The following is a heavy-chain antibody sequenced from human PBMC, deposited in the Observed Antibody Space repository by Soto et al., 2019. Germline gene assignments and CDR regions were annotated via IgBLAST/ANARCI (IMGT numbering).Heavy chain of an antibody. Sequence: TLSLTCTVSGGSISSGGYYWSWIRQHPGKGLEWIGYIYYSGSTYYNPSLKSRVTISVDTSKNQFSLKLSSVTAADTAVYYCARGRTGLRYYYYYYMDVWGKGTTVTVSS. J-gene: IGHJ6*03. CDR3: ARGRTGLRYYYYYYMDV. V-gene: IGHV4-31*03. CDR2: IYYSGST. D-gene: IGHD2-15*01. CDR1: GGSISSGGYY.